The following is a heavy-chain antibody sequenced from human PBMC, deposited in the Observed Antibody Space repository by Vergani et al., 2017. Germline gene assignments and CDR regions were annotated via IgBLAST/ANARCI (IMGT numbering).Heavy chain of an antibody. Sequence: QVQLQESGPGLVKPSQTLSLTCTVSGGSISSGGYYWSWIRQHPGKGLEWIGYIYYSGSTYYNPSLKSRVTISVDTSKNQFSLKLSSVTAADTAVYYCARELVRGVRNYYYYYGMDVWGQGTTVTVSS. J-gene: IGHJ6*02. D-gene: IGHD3-10*01. CDR3: ARELVRGVRNYYYYYGMDV. CDR2: IYYSGST. CDR1: GGSISSGGYY. V-gene: IGHV4-31*03.